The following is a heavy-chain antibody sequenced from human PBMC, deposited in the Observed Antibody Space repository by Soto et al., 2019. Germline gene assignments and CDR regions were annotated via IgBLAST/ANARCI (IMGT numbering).Heavy chain of an antibody. Sequence: PSETLSLTCTVSGGSISSGGYYWSWIRQHPGKGLEWIGYIYYSGSTNYNPSLKSRVTISVDTSKNQFSLKLSSVTAADTAVYYCARGGAWEQLAYNWFDPWGQGTLVTVSS. CDR3: ARGGAWEQLAYNWFDP. D-gene: IGHD6-13*01. V-gene: IGHV4-61*08. J-gene: IGHJ5*02. CDR1: GGSISSGGYY. CDR2: IYYSGST.